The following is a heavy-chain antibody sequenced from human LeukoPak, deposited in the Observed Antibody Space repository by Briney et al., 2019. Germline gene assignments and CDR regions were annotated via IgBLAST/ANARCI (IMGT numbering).Heavy chain of an antibody. D-gene: IGHD2-15*01. Sequence: SETLSLTCTVSGGSISSGGYYWSWIRQHPGKGLEWIGYIYYSGSTYYNPSLMSRVTISVDTSKNQFSLKLSSVTAADTAVYYCARGRYCSGGSCYYRFDYWGQGTLVTVSS. J-gene: IGHJ4*02. CDR2: IYYSGST. V-gene: IGHV4-31*03. CDR1: GGSISSGGYY. CDR3: ARGRYCSGGSCYYRFDY.